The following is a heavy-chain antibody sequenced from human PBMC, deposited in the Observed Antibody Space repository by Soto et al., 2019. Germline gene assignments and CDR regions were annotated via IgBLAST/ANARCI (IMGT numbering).Heavy chain of an antibody. Sequence: PGGSLRLSCAASGFTFSSYDMHWVRQATGKGLEWVSAIGTAGDTYYADSVKGRFTISRDNSKNTLYLQMNSLRAEDTAVYYCAKDYSGSYFTLDYWGQGTLVTVSS. D-gene: IGHD1-26*01. CDR3: AKDYSGSYFTLDY. J-gene: IGHJ4*02. V-gene: IGHV3-13*01. CDR1: GFTFSSYD. CDR2: IGTAGDT.